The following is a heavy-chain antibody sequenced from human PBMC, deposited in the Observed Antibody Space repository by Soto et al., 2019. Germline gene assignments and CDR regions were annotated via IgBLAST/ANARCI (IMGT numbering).Heavy chain of an antibody. CDR2: ITASGGST. CDR3: VKRGCDGDGNNFDFWY. V-gene: IGHV3-23*01. CDR1: GFTFSSSA. D-gene: IGHD3-3*01. Sequence: EVQLLEFGGGLVQPGGSLRLSCAASGFTFSSSAMAWVRQAPGDGLEWVSAITASGGSTFYADSVRGRFTISRDKSKNPLYLQMNSPRAEHTAGYFCVKRGCDGDGNNFDFWYWAQGALVTVS. J-gene: IGHJ1*01.